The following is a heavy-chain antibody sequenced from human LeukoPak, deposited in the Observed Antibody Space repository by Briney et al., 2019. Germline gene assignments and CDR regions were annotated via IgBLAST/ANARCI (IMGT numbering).Heavy chain of an antibody. V-gene: IGHV1-24*01. CDR2: FDPEDGET. Sequence: APVKVSYKVSGYTLTELSMHWVRQAPGKGLEWMGGFDPEDGETIYAQKFQGRVTMTEDTSTDTAYMELSSLRSEDTAVYYCATASLIAVAGTFDYWGQGTLVTVSS. CDR3: ATASLIAVAGTFDY. D-gene: IGHD6-19*01. CDR1: GYTLTELS. J-gene: IGHJ4*02.